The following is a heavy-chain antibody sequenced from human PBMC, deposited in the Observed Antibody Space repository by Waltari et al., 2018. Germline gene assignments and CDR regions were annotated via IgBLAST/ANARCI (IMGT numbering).Heavy chain of an antibody. V-gene: IGHV4-59*08. CDR3: ATFDFWRKSNAFDI. CDR2: IYYSGST. D-gene: IGHD3-3*01. CDR1: GGSISSYY. J-gene: IGHJ3*02. Sequence: QVQLQESGPGLVKPSEPLSLTCTVSGGSISSYYWSWIRQPPGKGLEWIGYIYYSGSTNYNPSLKSRVTISVDTSKNQFSLKLSSVTAADTAVYYCATFDFWRKSNAFDIWGQGTMVTVSS.